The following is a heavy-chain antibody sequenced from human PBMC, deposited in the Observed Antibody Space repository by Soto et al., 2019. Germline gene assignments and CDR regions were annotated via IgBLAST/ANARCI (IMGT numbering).Heavy chain of an antibody. Sequence: QVQLQQWGAGLLKPSETLSLTCAVYGGSFSGYYWSWIRQPPGKGLEWIGEINHSGSTNYNPSLKSRVTIAVDTSKNQFSLKLSSVTAADTAVYYCAREVLRFLVSGGSDYWGQGTLVTVSS. V-gene: IGHV4-34*01. D-gene: IGHD3-3*01. J-gene: IGHJ4*02. CDR2: INHSGST. CDR3: AREVLRFLVSGGSDY. CDR1: GGSFSGYY.